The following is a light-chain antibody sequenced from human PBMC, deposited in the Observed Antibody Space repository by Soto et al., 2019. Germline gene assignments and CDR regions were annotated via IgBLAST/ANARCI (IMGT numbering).Light chain of an antibody. CDR3: MQGTHWPPYT. CDR1: QSLLHSDGNTS. J-gene: IGKJ2*01. CDR2: QVS. Sequence: DVVMTQSPLPLPVTLGQPASISCRSSQSLLHSDGNTSLSWCQQRPGQSPRRLIYQVSNRDYGVPDRISGSGSGTDFTRKIRRVEAEDVGVYYCMQGTHWPPYTFGQGTKLEIK. V-gene: IGKV2-30*02.